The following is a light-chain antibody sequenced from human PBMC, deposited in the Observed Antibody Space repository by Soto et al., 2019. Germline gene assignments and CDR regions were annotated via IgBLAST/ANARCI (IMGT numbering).Light chain of an antibody. CDR2: AAS. CDR3: QQSYMTPGT. Sequence: DIQMTQSPSSLSASVGDRVTITCRASQSISTYLNWYQQKPGKAPKLLIYAASSLQSGVPSRFSGSGSGTDFSLTINSLQPEDSATYCCQQSYMTPGTFGQGTKVDIK. J-gene: IGKJ1*01. V-gene: IGKV1-39*01. CDR1: QSISTY.